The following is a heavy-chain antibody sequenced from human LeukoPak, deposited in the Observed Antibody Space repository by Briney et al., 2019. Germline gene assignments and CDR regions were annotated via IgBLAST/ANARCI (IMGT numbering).Heavy chain of an antibody. CDR1: GFTFSSYG. V-gene: IGHV3-30*02. CDR2: IRYDGSNK. D-gene: IGHD3-22*01. J-gene: IGHJ4*02. Sequence: GGSLRLSCAASGFTFSSYGMHWVRQAPGKGLEWVAFIRYDGSNKYYADSVKGRFTISRDNSKNTLYLQMNSLRAEDTAVYYCAKDRCYYDSSGYDGFEYWGQGTLVTVSS. CDR3: AKDRCYYDSSGYDGFEY.